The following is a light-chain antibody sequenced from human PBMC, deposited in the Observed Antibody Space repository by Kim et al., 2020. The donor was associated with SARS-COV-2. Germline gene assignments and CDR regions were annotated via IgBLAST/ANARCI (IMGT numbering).Light chain of an antibody. CDR3: QVLDSSSDHWV. CDR1: NIGSKS. CDR2: YDS. Sequence: APGKTARITCGGNNIGSKSVHWYQQKPGQAPVLVIYYDSDRPSGIPERFSGSNSGNTATLTISRVEAGDEADYYCQVLDSSSDHWVFGGGTQLTVL. V-gene: IGLV3-21*04. J-gene: IGLJ3*02.